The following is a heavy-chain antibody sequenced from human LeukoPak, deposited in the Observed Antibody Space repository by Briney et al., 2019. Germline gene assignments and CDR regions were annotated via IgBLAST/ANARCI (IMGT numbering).Heavy chain of an antibody. CDR3: AKGKMYAMGVIDY. Sequence: PGGSLRLSCAASGFTFSSYGMHWVRQAPGKGLEWVSAISGSGGSTYYADSVKGRFTISRDNSKNTLYLQMNSLRAEDTAVYYCAKGKMYAMGVIDYWGQGTLVTVSS. V-gene: IGHV3-23*01. D-gene: IGHD2-8*01. J-gene: IGHJ4*02. CDR1: GFTFSSYG. CDR2: ISGSGGST.